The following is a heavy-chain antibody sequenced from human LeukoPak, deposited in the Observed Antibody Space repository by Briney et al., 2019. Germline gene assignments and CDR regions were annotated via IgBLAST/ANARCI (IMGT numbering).Heavy chain of an antibody. Sequence: PGRSLRLSCAASGFTFSSYAMHWVRQAPGKGLEWVAVISYDGSNKYYADSVKGRFTISRDNSKNTLYLQMNSLRAEDTAVYYCAAARYGWYFDLWGRSTLVTVSS. J-gene: IGHJ2*01. D-gene: IGHD1-1*01. CDR3: AAARYGWYFDL. CDR2: ISYDGSNK. CDR1: GFTFSSYA. V-gene: IGHV3-30-3*01.